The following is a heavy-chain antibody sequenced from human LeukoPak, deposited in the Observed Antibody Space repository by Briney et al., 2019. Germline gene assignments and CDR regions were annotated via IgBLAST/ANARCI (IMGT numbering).Heavy chain of an antibody. Sequence: GGSLRLSCVASGLTFSNQWMSWLRQAPGKGLDCVATINEDGSGKYYVDSVKGRFTISRDNAKNSVYLQMNSLRVEDTAVYYCARGGGHYWGQGILVSVPA. V-gene: IGHV3-7*04. CDR1: GLTFSNQW. D-gene: IGHD2-21*01. CDR2: INEDGSGK. J-gene: IGHJ4*02. CDR3: ARGGGHY.